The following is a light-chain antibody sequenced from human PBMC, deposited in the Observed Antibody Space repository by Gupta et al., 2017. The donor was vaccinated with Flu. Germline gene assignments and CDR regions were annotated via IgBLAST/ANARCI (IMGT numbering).Light chain of an antibody. CDR1: SRDSGGHNS. J-gene: IGLJ2*01. CDR3: TSYKTITVL. CDR2: EVT. V-gene: IGLV2-14*01. Sequence: GTSRDSGGHNSVSWDQQHPGKAPKLMMYEVTNRPSGVTNRFAGSKSGNTASLTISGLQPEDEADYYCTSYKTITVLFGGGTKLTVL.